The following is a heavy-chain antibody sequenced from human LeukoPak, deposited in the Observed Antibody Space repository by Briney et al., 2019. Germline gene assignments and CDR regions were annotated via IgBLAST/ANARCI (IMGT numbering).Heavy chain of an antibody. D-gene: IGHD6-19*01. J-gene: IGHJ6*02. CDR3: ARELAVAGTKYYYYGMDV. V-gene: IGHV3-21*01. CDR2: ISSSSSYI. Sequence: GSLRLSCAASGFTFSSYSMNWVRQAPGKGLEWVSSISSSSSYIYYADSVKGRFTISRDNAKNSLYLQMNSLRAEDTAVYYCARELAVAGTKYYYYGMDVWGQGTTVTVS. CDR1: GFTFSSYS.